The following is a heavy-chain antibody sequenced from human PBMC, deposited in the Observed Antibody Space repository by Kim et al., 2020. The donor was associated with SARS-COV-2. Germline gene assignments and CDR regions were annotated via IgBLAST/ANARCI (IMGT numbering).Heavy chain of an antibody. D-gene: IGHD3-16*01. CDR2: T. V-gene: IGHV4-31*02. J-gene: IGHJ3*02. CDR3: ARAPLGDAFDI. Sequence: TCYNPSLKSRVTISVDTSKNQFSLKLSSVTAADTAVYYCARAPLGDAFDIWGQGTMVTVSS.